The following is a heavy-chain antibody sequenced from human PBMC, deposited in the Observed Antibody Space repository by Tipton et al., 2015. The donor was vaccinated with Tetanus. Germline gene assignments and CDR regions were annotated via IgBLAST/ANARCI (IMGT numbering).Heavy chain of an antibody. CDR3: AFLPKHWLVPSFDP. D-gene: IGHD6-19*01. V-gene: IGHV4-34*01. CDR2: ISHSGSS. J-gene: IGHJ5*02. Sequence: TLSLTCAVSGGSFSDYYWTWIRQSPGKGLEWIGEISHSGSSSYSPSLKSRVTISVDTSKNQFSLKLSSVTTADTAVYYCAFLPKHWLVPSFDPWGQGTLVTVSS. CDR1: GGSFSDYY.